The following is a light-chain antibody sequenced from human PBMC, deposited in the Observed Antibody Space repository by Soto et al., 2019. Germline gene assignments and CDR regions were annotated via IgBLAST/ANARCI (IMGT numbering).Light chain of an antibody. V-gene: IGKV3-15*01. CDR1: QSVSSN. CDR2: GAS. Sequence: EIVMTQSPATLSVSPGERATLSCRASQSVSSNLAWYQQKPGQAPRLLIYGASTRATGIPARFSGSGSGTEFTLTISSLQSEDCAVYYCQQYNNSPAFGQGTKVEIK. J-gene: IGKJ1*01. CDR3: QQYNNSPA.